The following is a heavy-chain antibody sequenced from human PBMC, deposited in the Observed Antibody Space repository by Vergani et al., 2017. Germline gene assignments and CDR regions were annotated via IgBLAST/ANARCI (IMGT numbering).Heavy chain of an antibody. CDR2: ISGSGDNT. CDR1: GFTFSNYA. J-gene: IGHJ4*02. CDR3: AKDVPYYDSSGSLDY. Sequence: EVQLLESGGGLVQPGGSLRLSCAASGFTFSNYAMSWVRQAPGKGLEWVSVISGSGDNTYYADSVKGRLTISIDNSKNTLYLQMNSLRAEDTAVYYCAKDVPYYDSSGSLDYWGQGTLVTVSS. V-gene: IGHV3-23*01. D-gene: IGHD3-22*01.